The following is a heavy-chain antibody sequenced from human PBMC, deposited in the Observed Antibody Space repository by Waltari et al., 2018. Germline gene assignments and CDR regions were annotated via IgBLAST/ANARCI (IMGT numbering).Heavy chain of an antibody. CDR1: GYTFTSYD. CDR2: INTNTGNP. Sequence: QVQLVQSGAEVKKPGASVKVSCKASGYTFTSYDINWVRQATGQGLEWMGWINTNTGNPTYAQGFTGRFVFSLDTSVSTAYLQISSLKAEDTAVYYCARVIAVAGTNWFDPWGQGTLVTVSS. V-gene: IGHV7-4-1*02. J-gene: IGHJ5*02. CDR3: ARVIAVAGTNWFDP. D-gene: IGHD6-19*01.